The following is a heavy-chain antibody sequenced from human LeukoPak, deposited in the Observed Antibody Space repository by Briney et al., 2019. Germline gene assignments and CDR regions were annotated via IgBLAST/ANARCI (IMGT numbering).Heavy chain of an antibody. D-gene: IGHD2-2*01. Sequence: SVKVSCKASGGTFSSYAISWVRQAPGQGLEWMGGVIPIFGTANYAQKFQGRVTITADESTSTAYMELSSLRSEDTAVYYCARVQYQPRYYYGMDVWGQGTTVTVSS. V-gene: IGHV1-69*01. CDR1: GGTFSSYA. CDR3: ARVQYQPRYYYGMDV. J-gene: IGHJ6*02. CDR2: VIPIFGTA.